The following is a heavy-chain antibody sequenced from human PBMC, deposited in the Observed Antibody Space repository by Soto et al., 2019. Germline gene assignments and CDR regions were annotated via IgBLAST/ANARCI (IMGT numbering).Heavy chain of an antibody. CDR3: AREAHIYGKGFDY. V-gene: IGHV4-31*03. CDR1: GGSINSGTYY. Sequence: QVQLQESGPGLVKPSQTLSLTCTVSGGSINSGTYYWSWIRQHPGKGLEWIGYIYYSGSTYYNPSLKSRVTISLDTSKNQFSLNLSSVTAADTAVYYCAREAHIYGKGFDYWGQGTLVTVSS. CDR2: IYYSGST. J-gene: IGHJ4*02. D-gene: IGHD5-18*01.